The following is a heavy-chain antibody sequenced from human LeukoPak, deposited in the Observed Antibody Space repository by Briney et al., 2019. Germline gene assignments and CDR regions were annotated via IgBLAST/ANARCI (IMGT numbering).Heavy chain of an antibody. V-gene: IGHV3-66*01. D-gene: IGHD4-11*01. CDR2: MYSGGST. J-gene: IGHJ6*02. CDR3: ARSYSNHLFGMNV. CDR1: GFTVSSYY. Sequence: GGSLRLSCAASGFTVSSYYTTWVRQAPGKGLEWVSVMYSGGSTYYADSVKGRVAISRDNSQNTVFLQMNSVRVEDTAVYYCARSYSNHLFGMNVWGQGTAVTVSS.